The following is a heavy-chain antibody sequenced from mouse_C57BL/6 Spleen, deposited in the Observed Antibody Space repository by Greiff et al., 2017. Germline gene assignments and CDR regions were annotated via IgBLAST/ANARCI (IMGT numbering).Heavy chain of an antibody. CDR2: INPYNGGT. CDR3: ASGTTVKDFDY. Sequence: VQLKESGPVLVKPGASVKMSCKASGYTFTDYYMNWVKQSHGKSLEWIGVINPYNGGTSYNQKFKGKATLTVDKSSSTAYMELNSLTSEDSAVYYCASGTTVKDFDYWGQGTALTVSS. CDR1: GYTFTDYY. J-gene: IGHJ2*01. D-gene: IGHD1-1*01. V-gene: IGHV1-19*01.